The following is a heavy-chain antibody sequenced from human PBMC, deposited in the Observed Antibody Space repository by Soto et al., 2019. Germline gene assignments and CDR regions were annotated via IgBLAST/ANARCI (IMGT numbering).Heavy chain of an antibody. Sequence: QLQLQESGPGLVKPSETLSLTCTVSGGSISSSSYYWGWIRQPPGKGLEWIGSIYYSGNTYYNPSRKSRVTISVDTSKNQFSLKLSSVTAADTAVYYCARRIAAAGLYYFDYWGQGTLVTVSS. CDR1: GGSISSSSYY. J-gene: IGHJ4*02. D-gene: IGHD6-13*01. V-gene: IGHV4-39*01. CDR3: ARRIAAAGLYYFDY. CDR2: IYYSGNT.